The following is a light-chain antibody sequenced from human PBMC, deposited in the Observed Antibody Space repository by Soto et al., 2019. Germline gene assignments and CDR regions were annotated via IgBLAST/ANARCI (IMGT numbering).Light chain of an antibody. CDR1: QSVTGTN. V-gene: IGKV3-20*01. CDR3: HQYGSSLGT. CDR2: DAV. J-gene: IGKJ2*01. Sequence: IVLTQSPVTLSLSPGEGATLSSRASQSVTGTNLAWYQQRAGQAPRLLIYDAVRRATGIPDRFSGSGSGTDFTLTISRLEPEYFAVYYCHQYGSSLGTFGQGTKVEI.